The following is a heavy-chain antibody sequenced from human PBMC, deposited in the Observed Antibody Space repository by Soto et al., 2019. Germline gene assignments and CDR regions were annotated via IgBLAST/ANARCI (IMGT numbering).Heavy chain of an antibody. CDR1: GFTFSSYA. D-gene: IGHD6-13*01. CDR2: ISGSGGST. Sequence: PGGSLRLSCAASGFTFSSYAMSWVRQAPGKGLEWVSAISGSGGSTYYADSVKGRFTISRDNSKNTLYLQMNSLRAEDTAVYYCAKSPGIAAADPAEYFQHWGQGTLVTVS. CDR3: AKSPGIAAADPAEYFQH. J-gene: IGHJ1*01. V-gene: IGHV3-23*01.